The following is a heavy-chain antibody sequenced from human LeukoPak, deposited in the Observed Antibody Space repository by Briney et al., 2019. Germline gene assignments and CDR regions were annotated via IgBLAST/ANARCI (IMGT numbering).Heavy chain of an antibody. Sequence: SETLSLTCTVSGGSISSYYWSWIRQPPGKGLEWIGYIHYSGSTNYNPSLKCRVTISVDTSKNQFSLKLSSVTAADTAVYYCARDPYPGAGFDPWGQGTLVTVSS. CDR3: ARDPYPGAGFDP. V-gene: IGHV4-59*01. D-gene: IGHD4-17*01. CDR2: IHYSGST. CDR1: GGSISSYY. J-gene: IGHJ5*02.